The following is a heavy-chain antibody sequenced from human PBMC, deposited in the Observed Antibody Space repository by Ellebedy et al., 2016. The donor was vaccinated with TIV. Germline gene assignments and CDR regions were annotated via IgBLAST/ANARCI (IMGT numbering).Heavy chain of an antibody. V-gene: IGHV4-39*07. J-gene: IGHJ6*04. CDR2: INSSGGT. CDR3: ATGRTSAKMDV. CDR1: GGSISTASNY. Sequence: MPSETLSLTCTVSGGSISTASNYWGWIRQPPGKGLEWIGSINSSGGTYYNPSLKSRVTISVDTSKDQLSLRVNSVTAADTAVYYCATGRTSAKMDVWGKGTTVTVSS. D-gene: IGHD2-2*01.